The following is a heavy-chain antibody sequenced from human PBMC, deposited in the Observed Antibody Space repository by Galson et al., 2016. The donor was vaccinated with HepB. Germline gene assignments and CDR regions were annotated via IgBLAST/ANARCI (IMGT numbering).Heavy chain of an antibody. CDR2: IYPGDSET. Sequence: QSGAEVKKPGESLKISCKASGYSFTSNWIGWVRQMPGKGLEWMGIIYPGDSETRYSPSIQGQVTISADKSSRTAYLQWSSLKASDTAMYYCTARGGIGEFDDAFDIWGQGTMVTVSS. J-gene: IGHJ3*02. CDR3: TARGGIGEFDDAFDI. D-gene: IGHD3-10*01. V-gene: IGHV5-51*01. CDR1: GYSFTSNW.